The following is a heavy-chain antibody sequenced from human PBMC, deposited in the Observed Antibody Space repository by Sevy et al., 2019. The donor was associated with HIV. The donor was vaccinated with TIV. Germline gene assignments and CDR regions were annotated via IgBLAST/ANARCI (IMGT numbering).Heavy chain of an antibody. CDR2: INHRGTA. J-gene: IGHJ4*02. CDR1: GGTFVGHY. D-gene: IGHD4-17*01. Sequence: SETLSLTCGVSGGTFVGHYWTWIRQTPGKGLEWIGEINHRGTANYNPSLKSRVSISVDTSNNQFSLRLNSVTAADTAVYYCARRITLTISALDSWGQGALVTVSS. V-gene: IGHV4-34*01. CDR3: ARRITLTISALDS.